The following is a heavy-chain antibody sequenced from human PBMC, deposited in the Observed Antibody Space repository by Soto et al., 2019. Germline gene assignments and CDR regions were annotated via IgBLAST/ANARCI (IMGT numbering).Heavy chain of an antibody. V-gene: IGHV4-59*01. CDR1: GGSISSYY. J-gene: IGHJ6*03. D-gene: IGHD4-4*01. CDR3: AREEVTTVTTGFNYYYYYYMDV. Sequence: SETLSLTCTVSGGSISSYYWSWIRQPPGKGLEWIGYIYYSGSTNYNPSLKSRVTISVDTSKNQFSLKLSSVTAADTAVYYCAREEVTTVTTGFNYYYYYYMDVWGKGTTVTVSS. CDR2: IYYSGST.